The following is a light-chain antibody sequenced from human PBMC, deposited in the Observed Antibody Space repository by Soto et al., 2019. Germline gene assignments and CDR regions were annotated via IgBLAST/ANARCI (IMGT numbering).Light chain of an antibody. J-gene: IGKJ1*01. Sequence: VIWMTQSPSLLSASTGDIVTISFRMSQGISSYLAWFQQKPGKAPKLLIYKASTLEGGVPSRFNGSGSGTEFTLSISSLQPDDFATYYCQQYNEYSKTFGQGTKVDIK. CDR2: KAS. CDR3: QQYNEYSKT. CDR1: QGISSY. V-gene: IGKV1D-8*03.